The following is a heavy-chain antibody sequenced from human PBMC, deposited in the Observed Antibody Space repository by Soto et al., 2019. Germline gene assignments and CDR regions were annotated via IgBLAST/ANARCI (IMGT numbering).Heavy chain of an antibody. CDR2: IYYSGST. CDR1: GGSVSSGSYY. CDR3: ASWGGASPFDC. J-gene: IGHJ4*02. D-gene: IGHD1-26*01. Sequence: QVQLQESGPGLVKPSETLSLTCTVSGGSVSSGSYYWSWIRQPPGKGLEWIGYIYYSGSTNYNPSLKSRVTISVDTSKNQFSLELSSVTAADTAVYYCASWGGASPFDCWGQGTLVTVSS. V-gene: IGHV4-61*01.